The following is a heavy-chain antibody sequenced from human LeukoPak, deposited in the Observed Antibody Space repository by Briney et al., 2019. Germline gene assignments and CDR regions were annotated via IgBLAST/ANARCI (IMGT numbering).Heavy chain of an antibody. CDR1: GFTFSSYE. J-gene: IGHJ4*02. CDR3: ARGGYFSFDY. V-gene: IGHV3-48*03. D-gene: IGHD2/OR15-2a*01. Sequence: PGGSLRLSCAASGFTFSSYEMNWVRQAPGKGLEWVSYISSSGSTIYYADSVKGRFTISRDNAKNSLYLQMNSLRAEDTAVYFCARGGYFSFDYWGQGTLVTVSS. CDR2: ISSSGSTI.